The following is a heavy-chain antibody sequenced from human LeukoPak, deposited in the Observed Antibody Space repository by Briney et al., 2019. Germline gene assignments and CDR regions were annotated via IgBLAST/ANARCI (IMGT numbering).Heavy chain of an antibody. CDR3: AKNGIDSGWYESFDH. J-gene: IGHJ4*02. Sequence: GGSLRLSRAASGFTFSSSAMSWVRQAPGKGLEWVSTINGGGEGTHYADSVMGRFTVSRGNSKNTLYLQMTSLRAEDTATYYCAKNGIDSGWYESFDHWGQGTLVTVSS. V-gene: IGHV3-23*01. D-gene: IGHD6-19*01. CDR1: GFTFSSSA. CDR2: INGGGEGT.